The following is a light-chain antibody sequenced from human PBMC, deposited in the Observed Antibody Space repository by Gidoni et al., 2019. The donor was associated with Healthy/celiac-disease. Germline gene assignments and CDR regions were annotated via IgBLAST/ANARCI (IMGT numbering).Light chain of an antibody. CDR1: SRDVGGYNY. CDR3: SSYAGSNNHVV. Sequence: SALTQPPSASGSPGQSVTISCTGTSRDVGGYNYVSWYQQHPGKAPKLMIYEVSKRPSGVPDRFSGSKSGNTASLTVSGLQAEDEADYYCSSYAGSNNHVVFGGGTKLTVL. V-gene: IGLV2-8*01. CDR2: EVS. J-gene: IGLJ2*01.